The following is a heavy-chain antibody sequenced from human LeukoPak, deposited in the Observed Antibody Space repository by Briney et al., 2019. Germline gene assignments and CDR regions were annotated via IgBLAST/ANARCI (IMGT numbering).Heavy chain of an antibody. J-gene: IGHJ4*02. V-gene: IGHV1-69*05. CDR3: ARDLEYSSSLGY. CDR1: GGTFSSYA. D-gene: IGHD6-6*01. Sequence: ASVKVSCKASGGTFSSYAISWVRQAPGQGLEWMGRIIPIFVTANYAQKFQGRVTITTDEHTSTAYMELSSLRSEDTAVYYRARDLEYSSSLGYWGQGTLVTVPS. CDR2: IIPIFVTA.